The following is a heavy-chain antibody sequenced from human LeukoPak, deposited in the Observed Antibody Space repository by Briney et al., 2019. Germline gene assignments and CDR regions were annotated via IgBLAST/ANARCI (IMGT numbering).Heavy chain of an antibody. CDR1: GYTFTSYD. Sequence: ASVKVSCKASGYTFTSYDINWVRQATGQGLEWMGWMNPNSGNTGYAQKFQGRVTMTRNTSISTAYMELSSLRSEDTAVYYCGRSGKVEESYYDFWSGYFRDPYYYYGMDVWGQGTTVTVSS. D-gene: IGHD3-3*01. CDR2: MNPNSGNT. V-gene: IGHV1-8*01. J-gene: IGHJ6*02. CDR3: GRSGKVEESYYDFWSGYFRDPYYYYGMDV.